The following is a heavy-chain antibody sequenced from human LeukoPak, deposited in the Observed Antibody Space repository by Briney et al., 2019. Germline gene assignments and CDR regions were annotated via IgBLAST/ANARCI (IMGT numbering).Heavy chain of an antibody. V-gene: IGHV4-59*08. D-gene: IGHD2-2*02. J-gene: IGHJ3*02. CDR3: ARRCSGPTCYTDAYDI. CDR1: GGSISSYY. Sequence: SETLSLTCTVSGGSISSYYWTWIRQPPGKGLEWIGDVYYSGSTDYNPSLKSRVTISVGTSNKQFSLNLSSVTAADTAVYYCARRCSGPTCYTDAYDIWGQGTMVTVSS. CDR2: VYYSGST.